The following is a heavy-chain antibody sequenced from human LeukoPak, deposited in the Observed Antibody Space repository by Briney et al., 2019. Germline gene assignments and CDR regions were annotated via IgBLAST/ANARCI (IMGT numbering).Heavy chain of an antibody. D-gene: IGHD2-2*02. CDR1: GGSISSGDYY. J-gene: IGHJ3*02. Sequence: SQTLSLTCTVSGGSISSGDYYWSWIRQPPGKGLEWIGYIYYSGSTYYNPSLKSRVTISVDTSKNQFSLKLSSVTAADTAVYYCARHGYGIVVVPAAIPDAFDIWGQGTMVTVSS. CDR3: ARHGYGIVVVPAAIPDAFDI. V-gene: IGHV4-30-4*08. CDR2: IYYSGST.